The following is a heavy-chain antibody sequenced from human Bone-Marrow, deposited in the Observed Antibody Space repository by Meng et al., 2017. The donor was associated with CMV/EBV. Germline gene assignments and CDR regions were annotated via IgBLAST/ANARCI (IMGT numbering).Heavy chain of an antibody. CDR1: GGSISSYY. D-gene: IGHD4/OR15-4a*01. CDR3: AILLWGTLVSNGTP. Sequence: GSLRLSCTVSGGSISSYYWSWIRQPPGKGLEWIGTIYRGGSTYYNPPLKSRVTISVDTSKNQFSLRLSSVTAADTAVYYCAILLWGTLVSNGTPWGQGTTVTVSS. V-gene: IGHV4-59*04. CDR2: IYRGGST. J-gene: IGHJ6*01.